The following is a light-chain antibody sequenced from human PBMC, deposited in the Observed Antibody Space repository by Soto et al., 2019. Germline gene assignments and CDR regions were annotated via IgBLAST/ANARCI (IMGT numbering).Light chain of an antibody. Sequence: DIQMTQSPSSLSASVGDRVTITCRANQSISTYLNWYQQKPGKAPKLLMSAASNLQSGVSSRFSGSGSGTDFTLTISSLQPEDFATYYCQQSYSTPTFGQGTKVDNK. J-gene: IGKJ1*01. CDR2: AAS. CDR1: QSISTY. CDR3: QQSYSTPT. V-gene: IGKV1-39*01.